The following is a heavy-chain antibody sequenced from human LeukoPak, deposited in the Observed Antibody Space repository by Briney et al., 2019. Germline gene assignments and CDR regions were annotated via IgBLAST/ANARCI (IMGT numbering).Heavy chain of an antibody. CDR3: ARDRRQQLTAYYYYYGMDV. D-gene: IGHD6-13*01. V-gene: IGHV4-30-4*08. J-gene: IGHJ6*02. Sequence: PSETLSLTCTVSGGSISSGDYYWSWIRQPPGKGLEWIGYIYYSGSTYYNPSLKSRVTISVDTSKNQFSLKLSSVTAADTAVYYCARDRRQQLTAYYYYYGMDVWGQGTTVTVSS. CDR1: GGSISSGDYY. CDR2: IYYSGST.